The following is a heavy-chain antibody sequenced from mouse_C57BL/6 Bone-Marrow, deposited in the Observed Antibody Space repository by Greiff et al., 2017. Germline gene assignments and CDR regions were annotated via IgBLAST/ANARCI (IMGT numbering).Heavy chain of an antibody. J-gene: IGHJ4*01. V-gene: IGHV5-17*01. CDR1: GFTFSDYG. CDR3: ARNYGSSYPYAMDY. D-gene: IGHD1-1*01. Sequence: EVMLVESGGGLVKPGGSLKLSCAASGFTFSDYGMHWVRQAPEKGLEWVAYISSGSSTSYYADTVKGRFTISRDNAKNTLFLQMTSLRSEDTAMYYCARNYGSSYPYAMDYWGQGTSVTVSS. CDR2: ISSGSSTS.